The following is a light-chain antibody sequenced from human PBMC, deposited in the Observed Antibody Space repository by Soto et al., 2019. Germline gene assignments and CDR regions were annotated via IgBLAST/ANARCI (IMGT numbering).Light chain of an antibody. V-gene: IGLV1-47*02. CDR2: SNN. CDR3: AAWDDTLSGVI. CDR1: NSNIGNNY. Sequence: QSVLTQPPSASGTPGQRVTISCSGSNSNIGNNYVFWYQQVPGTAPKVVTYSNNQRPSGVPDRFSSSRSGTSASLAITGLRSEDEADYYCAAWDDTLSGVIFGGGTQLTVL. J-gene: IGLJ2*01.